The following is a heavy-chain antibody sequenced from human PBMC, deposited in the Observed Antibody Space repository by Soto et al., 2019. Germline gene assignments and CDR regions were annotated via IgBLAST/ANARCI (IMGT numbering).Heavy chain of an antibody. CDR2: IYQGGDT. J-gene: IGHJ4*02. CDR1: GYSISSGYY. V-gene: IGHV4-38-2*01. Sequence: PSDTLPLTCGVSGYSISSGYYWSWIRQPPGKGLEWIGSIYQGGDTYYNPSLNSPVTISVDTSNNHFSLRLDSVTAADTAVYYCARAACRRGSHQCYFWGQGRRVTVAS. D-gene: IGHD6-6*01. CDR3: ARAACRRGSHQCYF.